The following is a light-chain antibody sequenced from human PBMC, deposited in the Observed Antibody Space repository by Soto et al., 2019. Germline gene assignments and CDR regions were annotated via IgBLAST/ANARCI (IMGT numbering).Light chain of an antibody. V-gene: IGKV3-20*01. CDR3: LLFRGSPT. CDR1: QVVVTAY. CDR2: GAF. J-gene: IGKJ3*01. Sequence: ELVLTQSPGTLSVSPGERATLSCRASQVVVTAYIHWYQHKPGQATSLLISGAFPRASGIPDRFSGSGVVSDFTLPSNRQDAEDCAVYYCLLFRGSPTFGTG.